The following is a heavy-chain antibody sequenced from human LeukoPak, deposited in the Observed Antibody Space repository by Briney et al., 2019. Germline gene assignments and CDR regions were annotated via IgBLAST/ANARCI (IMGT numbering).Heavy chain of an antibody. CDR3: ARGGIPDY. CDR1: GGSISSYY. J-gene: IGHJ4*02. CDR2: IYTSGTP. V-gene: IGHV4-4*07. Sequence: SETLSLTCTVSGGSISSYYWSWIRQPAGKGLEWIGRIYTSGTPNYNPSLKSRVTILVDTSRNQFSLKLSSVTAADTALYYCARGGIPDYWGQGILVTVSS. D-gene: IGHD2-21*01.